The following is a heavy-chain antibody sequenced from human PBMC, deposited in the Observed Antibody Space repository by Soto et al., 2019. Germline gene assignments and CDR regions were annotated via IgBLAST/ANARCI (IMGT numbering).Heavy chain of an antibody. CDR2: ISGSGGST. CDR1: GFTFSSYA. V-gene: IGHV3-23*01. J-gene: IGHJ1*01. Sequence: EVQLLEAGGGLVQPGGSLRLSCAASGFTFSSYAMSWVRQAPGKGLEWVSAISGSGGSTYYADSVKGRFTISRDNSKNPHYLQMNSPRPTDPSVYYCAKDCCIAATCMMRSEDSHHWGQGTLVTVYS. D-gene: IGHD6-13*01. CDR3: AKDCCIAATCMMRSEDSHH.